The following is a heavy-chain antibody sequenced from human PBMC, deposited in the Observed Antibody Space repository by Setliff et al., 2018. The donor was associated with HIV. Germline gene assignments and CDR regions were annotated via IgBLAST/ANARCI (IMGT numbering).Heavy chain of an antibody. D-gene: IGHD3-22*01. CDR1: GFTFSSYS. J-gene: IGHJ3*01. Sequence: GGSLRLSCAASGFTFSSYSMNWVRQAPGKGLEWVSYISSSSSTIYYADSVKGRFTISRDNAKNSLYLQMNSLRAEDTAVYYCAKLDYYDFSGSWARKAAIDFWGQGTMVT. CDR3: AKLDYYDFSGSWARKAAIDF. V-gene: IGHV3-48*01. CDR2: ISSSSSTI.